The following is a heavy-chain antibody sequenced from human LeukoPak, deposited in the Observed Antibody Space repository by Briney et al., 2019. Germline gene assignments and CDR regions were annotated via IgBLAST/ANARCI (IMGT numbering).Heavy chain of an antibody. CDR2: INSDGSWT. V-gene: IGHV3-74*01. CDR3: VSFYETN. J-gene: IGHJ4*02. Sequence: PGGSLRLSCSASGFTFKSYAMHWVRQAPGKGLVWVSHINSDGSWTGYADSVKGRFTISKDNAKNTVYLQMNNLRAEDTAVYYCVSFYETNWGRGTLVTVSS. D-gene: IGHD2-2*01. CDR1: GFTFKSYA.